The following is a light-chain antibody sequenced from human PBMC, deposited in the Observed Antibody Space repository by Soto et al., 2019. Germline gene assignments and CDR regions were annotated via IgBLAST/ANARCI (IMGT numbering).Light chain of an antibody. CDR1: QGISSA. Sequence: AIPLTQSPSSLSASVRDRVTITCRASQGISSALAWDQQKPGKAPKLLIYDASSLESGVPSRFGGSGSGRDFPGTISSLQPEDFATYYCQQFNSYPTFGPGTKVDIK. V-gene: IGKV1-13*02. CDR2: DAS. CDR3: QQFNSYPT. J-gene: IGKJ3*01.